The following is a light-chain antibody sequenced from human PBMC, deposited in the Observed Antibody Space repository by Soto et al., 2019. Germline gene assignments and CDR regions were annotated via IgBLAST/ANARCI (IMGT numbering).Light chain of an antibody. J-gene: IGLJ7*01. V-gene: IGLV1-44*01. CDR3: AVWDDSLDGAV. CDR1: SSNIGSNP. Sequence: QSVLTQPPSASGTPGHRITMSCSGSSSNIGSNPVNWYQQFPGMAPRLVIYGSNQRPSGVPDRFSGSKSGTSASLAIIGLQSEDEADYFCAVWDDSLDGAVFGGGTQLTVL. CDR2: GSN.